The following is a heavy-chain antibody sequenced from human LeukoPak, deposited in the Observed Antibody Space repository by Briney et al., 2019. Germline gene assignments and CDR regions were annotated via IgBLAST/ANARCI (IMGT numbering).Heavy chain of an antibody. Sequence: GGSLRLSCAASGFTFDDYAMHWVRQAPGKGLEWVSGISWNSGSIGYADSVKGRFTISRDNAKNSLYLQMNSLRAEDTALYYCAKDKYPLGVVVPAAYDYWGQGTLVTVSS. CDR1: GFTFDDYA. CDR3: AKDKYPLGVVVPAAYDY. V-gene: IGHV3-9*01. CDR2: ISWNSGSI. D-gene: IGHD2-2*01. J-gene: IGHJ4*02.